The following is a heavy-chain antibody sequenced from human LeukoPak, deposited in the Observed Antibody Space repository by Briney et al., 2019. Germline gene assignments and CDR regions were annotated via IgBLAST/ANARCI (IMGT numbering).Heavy chain of an antibody. Sequence: GGSLRLSCAASGFTFSSYWMSWVRQAPGKGLECVANIKQDGSEKYYVDSVKGRFTISRDNAKNSLYLQMNSLRAEDTAVYYCARPLWFGELVNSYYFDYWGQGTLVTVSS. D-gene: IGHD3-10*01. J-gene: IGHJ4*02. CDR3: ARPLWFGELVNSYYFDY. CDR2: IKQDGSEK. V-gene: IGHV3-7*01. CDR1: GFTFSSYW.